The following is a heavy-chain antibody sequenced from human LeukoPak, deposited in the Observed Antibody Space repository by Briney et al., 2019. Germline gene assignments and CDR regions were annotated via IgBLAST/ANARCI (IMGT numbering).Heavy chain of an antibody. CDR3: ARVISYFDL. J-gene: IGHJ4*02. CDR1: GFTFSRHW. V-gene: IGHV3-74*01. D-gene: IGHD3/OR15-3a*01. CDR2: IKSDGSET. Sequence: PGGSLRLSWAASGFTFSRHWMHWVRQGPGKGLEWVSRIKSDGSETQYADSVKGRFTISRDNAHNTLYLQMTSLRPEDTAVYYCARVISYFDLWGQGALVTASS.